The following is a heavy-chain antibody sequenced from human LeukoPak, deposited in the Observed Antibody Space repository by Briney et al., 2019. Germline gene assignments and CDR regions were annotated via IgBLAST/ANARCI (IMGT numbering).Heavy chain of an antibody. CDR3: ATYRQVLLPFES. D-gene: IGHD2-8*02. CDR1: GFTFSTFA. J-gene: IGHJ4*02. V-gene: IGHV3-23*01. Sequence: PGGSLRLSCAASGFTFSTFAMIWVRQPPGKGLEWVSSIFPSGGEIHYADSVRGRFTVSRDNCKITLSLQMNSLRAEDTAIYYCATYRQVLLPFESWGQGTLVTVSS. CDR2: IFPSGGEI.